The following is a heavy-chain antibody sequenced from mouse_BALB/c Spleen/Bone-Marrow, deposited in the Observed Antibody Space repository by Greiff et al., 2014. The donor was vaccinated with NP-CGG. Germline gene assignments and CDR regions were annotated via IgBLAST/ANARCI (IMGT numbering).Heavy chain of an antibody. V-gene: IGHV2-9*02. CDR2: IWAGGST. J-gene: IGHJ2*01. CDR1: GFSLTSYG. CDR3: ARYYYGFLDY. D-gene: IGHD1-2*01. Sequence: VQGVESGPGLVAPSQSLSITCTVSGFSLTSYGVHWVRQPPEKGLEWLGVIWAGGSTNYNSALMSRLSISKDNSKSQVFLKMNSLQTDDTAMYYCARYYYGFLDYWGQGTTLTVSS.